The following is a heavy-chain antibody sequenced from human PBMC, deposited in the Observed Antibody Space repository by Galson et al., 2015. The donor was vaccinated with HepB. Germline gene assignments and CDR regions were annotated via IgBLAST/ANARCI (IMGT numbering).Heavy chain of an antibody. V-gene: IGHV4-59*01. J-gene: IGHJ2*01. CDR2: IYYSGST. CDR1: GGSISSVY. Sequence: ETLSVTCTVSGGSISSVYWSWIRQPPGKGLEWIGYIYYSGSTNYNPSLKSRVTISLDTSKNQFSLKLSSVTAADTAVYYCARGYFDWYFDLWGRGTLVTVSS. CDR3: ARGYFDWYFDL. D-gene: IGHD3-9*01.